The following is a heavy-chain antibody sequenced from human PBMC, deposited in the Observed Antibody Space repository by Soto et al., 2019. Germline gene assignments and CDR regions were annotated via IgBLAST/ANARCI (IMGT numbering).Heavy chain of an antibody. CDR2: IKQDGSEC. CDR1: EFTFSNYW. Sequence: GGSLRLSCAASEFTFSNYWMSWVRQAPGKGLAWVANIKQDGSECYYVDSLKGRFTISRDNTKNSLYLQMNNLRAEDTAMYYCARGGEKGPQLEDVWGKGTTVTVSS. D-gene: IGHD1-1*01. CDR3: ARGGEKGPQLEDV. J-gene: IGHJ6*04. V-gene: IGHV3-7*01.